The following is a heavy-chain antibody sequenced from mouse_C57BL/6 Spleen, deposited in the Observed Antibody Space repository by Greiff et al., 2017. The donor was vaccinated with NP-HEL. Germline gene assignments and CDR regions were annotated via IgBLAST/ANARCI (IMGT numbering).Heavy chain of an antibody. V-gene: IGHV5-17*01. CDR3: ARRDAMDY. Sequence: EVMLVESGGGLVKPGGSLKLSCAASGFTFSDYGKHWVRQAPEKGLEWVAYISSGSSTIYYADTVKGRFTISRDNAKNTLFLQMTSLRSEDTAMYYCARRDAMDYWGQGTSVTVSS. CDR1: GFTFSDYG. J-gene: IGHJ4*01. CDR2: ISSGSSTI.